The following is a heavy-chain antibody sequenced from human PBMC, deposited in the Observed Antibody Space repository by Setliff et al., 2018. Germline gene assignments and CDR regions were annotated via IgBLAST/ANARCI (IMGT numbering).Heavy chain of an antibody. J-gene: IGHJ4*02. CDR3: AKGYCSSTSCYVDY. D-gene: IGHD2-2*01. CDR2: ISWNSGIV. V-gene: IGHV3-9*03. Sequence: PGGSLRLSCAASGFTFDAYAMHWVRQAPGKGLEWVSGISWNSGIVAYADSVEGRFTISRDNAKNSLYLQMNSLRAEDMALYYCAKGYCSSTSCYVDYWGQGTLVTVSS. CDR1: GFTFDAYA.